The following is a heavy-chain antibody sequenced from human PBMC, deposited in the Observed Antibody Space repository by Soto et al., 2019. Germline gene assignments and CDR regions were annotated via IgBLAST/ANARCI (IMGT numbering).Heavy chain of an antibody. J-gene: IGHJ4*02. CDR3: ARQFDSDTSGYYYAY. Sequence: QVQLVQSGAEVKKPGSSVKVSCTASGGTFSTNTISWVRQAPGQGLEWMGGIMPIFGSATYAQKFQGRVTITADEYTRTVYMELSRLRSEDTAVYYCARQFDSDTSGYYYAYWGQGTLVTVSS. V-gene: IGHV1-69*01. CDR2: IMPIFGSA. D-gene: IGHD3-22*01. CDR1: GGTFSTNT.